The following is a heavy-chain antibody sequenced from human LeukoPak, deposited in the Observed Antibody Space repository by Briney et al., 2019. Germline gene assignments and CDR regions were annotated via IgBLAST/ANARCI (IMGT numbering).Heavy chain of an antibody. CDR2: ISWDSGNI. Sequence: GGSLRLSCAASGFTVDDYAMHWVRQAPGKGLEWVSGISWDSGNIGYADSVKGRFTISRDNAKNSLYLQMNSLRAEDTAFYYXXXXXNGGFDYWGQGTLVTVSS. CDR1: GFTVDDYA. D-gene: IGHD3-16*01. CDR3: XXXXNGGFDY. J-gene: IGHJ4*02. V-gene: IGHV3-9*01.